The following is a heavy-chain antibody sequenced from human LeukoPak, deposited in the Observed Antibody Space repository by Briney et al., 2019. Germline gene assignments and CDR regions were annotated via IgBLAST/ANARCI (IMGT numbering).Heavy chain of an antibody. Sequence: PGGSLRLSCAASGSTFDDYGMSWVRQAPGKGLEWVSGINWNGGSTGYADSVKGRFTISRDNAKNSLYLQMNSLRAEGTALYYCARDEGLGATFNYWGQGTLVTVSS. J-gene: IGHJ4*02. D-gene: IGHD1-26*01. CDR2: INWNGGST. V-gene: IGHV3-20*04. CDR3: ARDEGLGATFNY. CDR1: GSTFDDYG.